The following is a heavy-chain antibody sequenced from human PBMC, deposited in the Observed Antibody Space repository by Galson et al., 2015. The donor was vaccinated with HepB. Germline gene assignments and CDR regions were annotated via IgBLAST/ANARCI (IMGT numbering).Heavy chain of an antibody. V-gene: IGHV3-53*01. CDR1: GFTVSSSY. CDR3: TTGALFRGYHYMDG. D-gene: IGHD3-10*01. J-gene: IGHJ6*03. CDR2: IHGAGIT. Sequence: SLRLSCAASGFTVSSSYMSWVRQAPGKGLDWVSLIHGAGITRYAESVKGRFTISRDNSKNTMYLQMNSLRAEDTAVYYCTTGALFRGYHYMDGWGKGTTVTVSS.